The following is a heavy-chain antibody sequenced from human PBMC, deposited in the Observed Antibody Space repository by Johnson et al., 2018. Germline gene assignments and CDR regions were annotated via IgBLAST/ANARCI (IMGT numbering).Heavy chain of an antibody. CDR2: ISYDGSNK. CDR3: EGAFDS. CDR1: GFTFSSYG. V-gene: IGHV3-30*03. J-gene: IGHJ3*02. Sequence: QVQLVQSGGGVVQPGRSLRLSCAASGFTFSSYGMHWVRQAPGKGLEWVAVISYDGSNKSYADSVKGRFTISRDNSKNTLYLQMNSLRAEDTAVYYCEGAFDSWGQGTMVTVSS.